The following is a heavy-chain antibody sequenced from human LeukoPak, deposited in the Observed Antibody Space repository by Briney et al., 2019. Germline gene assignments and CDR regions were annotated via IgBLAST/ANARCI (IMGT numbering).Heavy chain of an antibody. CDR1: GITAGTNY. CDR3: AHGDYPLTY. CDR2: IYTDGNT. J-gene: IGHJ4*02. Sequence: PGGSLRLSCAASGITAGTNYWNWVRQPPGKGLEWISLIYTDGNTQYADSTKGRFTYSRDSSKNTLYLQMNSLRAEDTAVYYCAHGDYPLTYWGQGTLVTVSS. V-gene: IGHV3-66*01. D-gene: IGHD4-17*01.